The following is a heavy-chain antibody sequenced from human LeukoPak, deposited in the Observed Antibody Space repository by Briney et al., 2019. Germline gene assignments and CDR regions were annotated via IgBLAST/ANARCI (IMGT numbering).Heavy chain of an antibody. Sequence: PSETLTLTCTVSGGSVTNGGWYWGWIRQYPGKGLEWIGYIYYTGRTHYHPSLRGRVTLSMDSSANQFSLRLASVTAADSAIYFCARDLRAARDWFDPWGQGTLVTVSS. CDR2: IYYTGRT. D-gene: IGHD3-10*01. V-gene: IGHV4-31*03. CDR1: GGSVTNGGWY. CDR3: ARDLRAARDWFDP. J-gene: IGHJ5*02.